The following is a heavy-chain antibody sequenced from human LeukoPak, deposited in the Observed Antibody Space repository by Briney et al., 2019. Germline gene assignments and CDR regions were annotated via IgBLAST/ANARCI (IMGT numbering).Heavy chain of an antibody. CDR3: ARDRDIVATIYYFDY. D-gene: IGHD5-12*01. J-gene: IGHJ4*02. V-gene: IGHV3-7*01. CDR2: IRPDGSDE. CDR1: GFTFSSYA. Sequence: GASLRLSCAASGFTFSSYAMSWVRQAPGKGLEWVANIRPDGSDEYYVDSVKGRFTISRDNAKNSLYLQMNSLRAEDTAVYYCARDRDIVATIYYFDYWGQGTLVTVSS.